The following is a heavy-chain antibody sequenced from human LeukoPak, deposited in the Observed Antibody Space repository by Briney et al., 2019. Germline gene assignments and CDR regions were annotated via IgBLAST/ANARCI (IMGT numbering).Heavy chain of an antibody. Sequence: GESLKISCKGSGYRFTSYWIGWVRPVPGKGPEWMGIIYPGDSDTRYSTSFQGQVTISADKSISTAYLQWSSLKASDTAMYYCARYPRHCSSTSCLYYFDYWGQGTLVTVSS. CDR3: ARYPRHCSSTSCLYYFDY. CDR1: GYRFTSYW. V-gene: IGHV5-51*01. J-gene: IGHJ4*02. CDR2: IYPGDSDT. D-gene: IGHD2-2*01.